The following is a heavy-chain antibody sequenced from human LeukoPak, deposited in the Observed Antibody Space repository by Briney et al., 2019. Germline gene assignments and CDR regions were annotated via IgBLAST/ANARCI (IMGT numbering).Heavy chain of an antibody. V-gene: IGHV3-23*01. CDR2: IMIGGDGK. Sequence: GGPLRLSCAGSGFTFNNYAMSWVRRAPRKGLEWVSTIMIGGDGKHYADSVKGRFTISRDRSESTLFLHMDDLRADDTAVYYCVRAAPQNCYPSSCSLFDKWGQGTLVTVSS. CDR3: VRAAPQNCYPSSCSLFDK. J-gene: IGHJ4*02. D-gene: IGHD2-2*01. CDR1: GFTFNNYA.